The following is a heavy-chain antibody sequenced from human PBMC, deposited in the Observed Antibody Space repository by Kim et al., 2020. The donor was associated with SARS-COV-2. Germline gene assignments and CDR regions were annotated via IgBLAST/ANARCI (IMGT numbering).Heavy chain of an antibody. D-gene: IGHD3-10*01. Sequence: ASVKVSCKASGYTFTGNYTHWVRQAPGQGLEWMGRIKPNSGVTNYAQNFQDRVTMTRDTSISTAYMELSSLTSDDTAMYYCAREFSGAFDIWGQGTMVTV. CDR3: AREFSGAFDI. V-gene: IGHV1-2*06. CDR1: GYTFTGNY. J-gene: IGHJ3*02. CDR2: IKPNSGVT.